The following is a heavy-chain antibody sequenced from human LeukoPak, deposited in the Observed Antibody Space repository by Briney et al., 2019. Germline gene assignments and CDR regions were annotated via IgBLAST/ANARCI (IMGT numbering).Heavy chain of an antibody. CDR2: ISGSGGST. D-gene: IGHD5-12*01. Sequence: HAGGSLRLSCAASGFTFSSYAMTWVRQAPGKGLEWVSGISGSGGSTYHADSVKGRFTISRENSKNTLYLQTNSLRAEDTAVYYCAKGRDGYNSAFDIWGQGTMVTVSS. CDR1: GFTFSSYA. V-gene: IGHV3-23*01. J-gene: IGHJ3*02. CDR3: AKGRDGYNSAFDI.